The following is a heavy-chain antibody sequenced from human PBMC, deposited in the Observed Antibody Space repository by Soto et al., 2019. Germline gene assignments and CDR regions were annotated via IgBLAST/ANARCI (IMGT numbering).Heavy chain of an antibody. Sequence: SETLSLTCTVSGGSISSSSYYWGWIRQPPGKGLEWIGSIYYSGSTYYNPSLKSRVTISVDTSKNQFSLKLSSVTAAATAVYYCARRRLVSGWFDPWGQGTLVTVSS. D-gene: IGHD6-19*01. V-gene: IGHV4-39*01. CDR2: IYYSGST. CDR3: ARRRLVSGWFDP. CDR1: GGSISSSSYY. J-gene: IGHJ5*02.